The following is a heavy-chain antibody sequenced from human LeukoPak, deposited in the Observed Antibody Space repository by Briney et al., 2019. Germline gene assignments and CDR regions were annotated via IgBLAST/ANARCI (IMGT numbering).Heavy chain of an antibody. Sequence: ASVKVSCKVSGYTFTGYYLHWVRQAPGQGLEWMGRINPSSGGTNYAQKFQGRVTMTRDTSISTAYMELSRLRSDDTAVYYCASRASGTVTPHDYWGQGTLVTVSS. J-gene: IGHJ4*02. D-gene: IGHD4-17*01. CDR1: GYTFTGYY. V-gene: IGHV1-2*06. CDR3: ASRASGTVTPHDY. CDR2: INPSSGGT.